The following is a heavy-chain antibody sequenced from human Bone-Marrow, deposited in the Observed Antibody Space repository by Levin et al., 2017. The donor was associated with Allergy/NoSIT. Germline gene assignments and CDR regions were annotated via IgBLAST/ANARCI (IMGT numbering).Heavy chain of an antibody. CDR3: VCSSSWYDAFDI. V-gene: IGHV3-30*03. J-gene: IGHJ3*02. CDR1: GLSFSFDSTG. Sequence: SGESLKISCAASGLSFSFDSTGLHWVRQAPGKGLEWVAVISHDGGETSYGDSVEGRFTISRDNSKNTLYLQMNSLRAEDTATYYCVCSSSWYDAFDIWGQGTMVTVSS. CDR2: ISHDGGET. D-gene: IGHD2-2*01.